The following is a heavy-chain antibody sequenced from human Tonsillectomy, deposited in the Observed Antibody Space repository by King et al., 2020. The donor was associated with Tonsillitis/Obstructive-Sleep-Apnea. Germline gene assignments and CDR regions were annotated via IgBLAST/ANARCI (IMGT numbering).Heavy chain of an antibody. V-gene: IGHV3-33*01. Sequence: QLVQSGGGVVQPGRSLRLSCAASGFTFISYCMHWFRQAPGKGLEWVAVIWYDGSNKYYADSVKGRFTISRDNSKNTLYLQMNSLRVEDTAGYYCARGTSDPAAFDIWGQGTMVTVSS. D-gene: IGHD1-14*01. CDR3: ARGTSDPAAFDI. J-gene: IGHJ3*02. CDR1: GFTFISYC. CDR2: IWYDGSNK.